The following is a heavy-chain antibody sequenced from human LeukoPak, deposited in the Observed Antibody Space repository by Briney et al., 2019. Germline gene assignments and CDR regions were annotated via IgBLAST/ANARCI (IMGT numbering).Heavy chain of an antibody. J-gene: IGHJ4*02. CDR3: ARAHQNYYDSSGYYFAPDYLLDY. CDR1: GFTFSSYS. V-gene: IGHV3-21*01. Sequence: GGSLRLSCAASGFTFSSYSMNWVRQAPGKGLEWVSSISSSSSYIYYADSVKGRFTISRDNAKNSLYLQMNRLRAEDTAVYYCARAHQNYYDSSGYYFAPDYLLDYWDQGTLVTVSS. D-gene: IGHD3-22*01. CDR2: ISSSSSYI.